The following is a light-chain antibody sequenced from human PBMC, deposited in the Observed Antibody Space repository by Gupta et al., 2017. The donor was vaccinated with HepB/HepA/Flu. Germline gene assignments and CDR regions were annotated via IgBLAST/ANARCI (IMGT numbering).Light chain of an antibody. J-gene: IGLJ2*01. CDR3: GTWDDSLNGVV. CDR1: SSNIGTNT. CDR2: SNN. V-gene: IGLV1-44*01. Sequence: QSVLTQPPSASATPGQRVTISCSGSSSNIGTNTVNWYQQLPGTAPKLLMYSNNQRPSGVPDRFSGSKSGTSASLAISGLRSEDEADYYCGTWDDSLNGVVFGGGTKLTVL.